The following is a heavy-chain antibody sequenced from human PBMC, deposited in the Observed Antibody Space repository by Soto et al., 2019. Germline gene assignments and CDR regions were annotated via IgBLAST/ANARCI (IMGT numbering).Heavy chain of an antibody. CDR3: ARGITIFGVVKWSYYYYTDV. D-gene: IGHD3-3*01. CDR2: INHSGST. J-gene: IGHJ6*03. Sequence: PSETLSLTCAVYGGSFSGYYWSWIRQPPGKGLEWIGEINHSGSTNYNPSLKSRVTISVDTSKNQFSLKLSSVTAADTAVYCCARGITIFGVVKWSYYYYTDVWGKGTTVTVSS. V-gene: IGHV4-34*01. CDR1: GGSFSGYY.